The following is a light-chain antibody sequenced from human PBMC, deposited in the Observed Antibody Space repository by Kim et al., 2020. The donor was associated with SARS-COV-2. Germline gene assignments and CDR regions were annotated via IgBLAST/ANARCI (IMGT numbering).Light chain of an antibody. V-gene: IGLV2-14*03. Sequence: GQSITRSCAGTSSDIGGYDYVSWYQHHPGKAPQLLIYAVTKRPSGVSNRFSGSKSGTAASLTISGLQAEDEADYYCISYTSATTWVFGGGTQLTVL. CDR2: AVT. CDR1: SSDIGGYDY. J-gene: IGLJ3*02. CDR3: ISYTSATTWV.